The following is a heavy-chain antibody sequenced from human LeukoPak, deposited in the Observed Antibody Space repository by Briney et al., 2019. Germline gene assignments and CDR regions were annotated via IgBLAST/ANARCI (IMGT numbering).Heavy chain of an antibody. J-gene: IGHJ4*02. CDR3: ARGAWFGSDYTALYYFDY. Sequence: ASVKVSCKASGYTFTSYYMHWVRQAPGQGLEWMGIINPSGGSTSYAQKFQGRVTTTRDTSTSTVYMELSSLRSEDTAVYYCARGAWFGSDYTALYYFDYWGQGTLVTVSS. CDR1: GYTFTSYY. V-gene: IGHV1-46*01. CDR2: INPSGGST. D-gene: IGHD3-16*01.